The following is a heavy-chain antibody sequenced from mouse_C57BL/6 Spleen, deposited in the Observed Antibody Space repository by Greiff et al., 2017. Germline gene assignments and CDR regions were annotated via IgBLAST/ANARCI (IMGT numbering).Heavy chain of an antibody. J-gene: IGHJ3*01. Sequence: QVQLQQPGAELVKPGASVTVSCKASGYTFTSYWMHWVKQRPGQGLEWIGRVHPSDSDTNYTQKLKGKGTLTVDKSSSPAYMQLSSLTSEDSAVVYGAPEGGVWAWLAYWGRENRLTVCA. V-gene: IGHV1-74*01. CDR2: VHPSDSDT. CDR1: GYTFTSYW. CDR3: APEGGVWAWLAY.